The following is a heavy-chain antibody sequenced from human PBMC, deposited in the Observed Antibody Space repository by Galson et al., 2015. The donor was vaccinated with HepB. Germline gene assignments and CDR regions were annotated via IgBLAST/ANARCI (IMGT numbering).Heavy chain of an antibody. CDR2: ISYDGSNK. D-gene: IGHD5-24*01. Sequence: SLRLSCAASGFTFSSYAMHWVRQAPGKGLEWVAVISYDGSNKYYADSVKGRFTISRDNSKNTLYLQMNSLRAEDTAVYYCARVSDGYYYYMDVWGKGTTVTVSS. J-gene: IGHJ6*03. V-gene: IGHV3-30-3*01. CDR3: ARVSDGYYYYMDV. CDR1: GFTFSSYA.